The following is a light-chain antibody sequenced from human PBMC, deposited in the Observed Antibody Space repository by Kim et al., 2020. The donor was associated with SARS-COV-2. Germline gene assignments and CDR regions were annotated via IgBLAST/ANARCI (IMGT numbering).Light chain of an antibody. V-gene: IGKV3-11*01. Sequence: EVVLTQSPATLSLSPGERATLSCRASQSVSSNLAWYQQKPGQAPRLLIYDASSRATGIPARFSGSVSGTDFTLTISSLEPEDFAVYYCQQRSTFGGGTKVDIK. J-gene: IGKJ4*01. CDR1: QSVSSN. CDR3: QQRST. CDR2: DAS.